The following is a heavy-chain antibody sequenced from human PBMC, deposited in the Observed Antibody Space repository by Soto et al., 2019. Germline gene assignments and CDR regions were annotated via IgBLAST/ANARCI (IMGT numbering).Heavy chain of an antibody. CDR2: ISRDGTGT. D-gene: IGHD7-27*01. V-gene: IGHV3-74*01. CDR3: ARDEPGDGSDH. J-gene: IGHJ4*02. Sequence: EVQLVESGGGLVQPGGSLRLSCAASGFTFSSYWMHWVRQVPGTGPVWVSHISRDGTGTSYADSVKGRVTISRDNARNTVYLQMNSLRAEDTAVYYCARDEPGDGSDHGGQGTLVTVSS. CDR1: GFTFSSYW.